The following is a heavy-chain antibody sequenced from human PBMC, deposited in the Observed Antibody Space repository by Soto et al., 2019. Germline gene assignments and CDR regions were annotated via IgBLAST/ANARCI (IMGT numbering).Heavy chain of an antibody. CDR2: ISGSGGST. CDR3: AKDPRPSPDWLDP. J-gene: IGHJ5*02. V-gene: IGHV3-23*01. D-gene: IGHD6-6*01. CDR1: GFTFSGYA. Sequence: GGSLRLSCGASGFTFSGYAMSWVRQAPGKGLEWVSAISGSGGSTYYADSVKGRFTISRDNSKNTLYLQMNSLRAEDTAVYYCAKDPRPSPDWLDPWGQGTLVTVSS.